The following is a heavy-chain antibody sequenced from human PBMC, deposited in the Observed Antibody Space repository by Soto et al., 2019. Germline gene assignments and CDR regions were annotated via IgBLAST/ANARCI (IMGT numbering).Heavy chain of an antibody. CDR1: GFTFSSYG. Sequence: GGSLRLSCAASGFTFSSYGMHRVRQAPGKGLEWVAVISYDGSNKYYADSVKGRFTISRDNSKNTLYLQMNSLRAEDTAVYYCAKDRRSDYYGMDVWGQGTTVTVSS. J-gene: IGHJ6*02. CDR2: ISYDGSNK. V-gene: IGHV3-30*18. CDR3: AKDRRSDYYGMDV.